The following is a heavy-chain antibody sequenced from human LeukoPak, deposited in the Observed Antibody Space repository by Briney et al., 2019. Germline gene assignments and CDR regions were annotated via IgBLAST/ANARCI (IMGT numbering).Heavy chain of an antibody. V-gene: IGHV4-39*07. CDR2: IYYSGST. Sequence: SETLSLTCTVSGGSISSSSYYWGWIRQPPGKGLEWIGSIYYSGSTYYNPSLKSRVTISVDTSKNQFSLKLSSVTAADTAVYYCARGQLERRHYYYYYMDVWGKGTTVTVSS. J-gene: IGHJ6*03. CDR3: ARGQLERRHYYYYYMDV. D-gene: IGHD1-1*01. CDR1: GGSISSSSYY.